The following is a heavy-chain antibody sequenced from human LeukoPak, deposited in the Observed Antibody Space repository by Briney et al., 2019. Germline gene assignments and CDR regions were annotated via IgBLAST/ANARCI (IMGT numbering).Heavy chain of an antibody. J-gene: IGHJ6*03. D-gene: IGHD3-3*01. CDR2: IYYSGST. CDR1: GGSISSGDYY. CDR3: ARSTYYDFWSGYSGPYYYYYMDV. Sequence: SQTLSLTCTVSGGSISSGDYYWSWIRQPPGKGLEWIGYIYYSGSTYYNPSLKSRVTISVDTSKNQFSLKLSSVTAADTAVYYCARSTYYDFWSGYSGPYYYYYMDVWGKGTTVTVSS. V-gene: IGHV4-30-4*08.